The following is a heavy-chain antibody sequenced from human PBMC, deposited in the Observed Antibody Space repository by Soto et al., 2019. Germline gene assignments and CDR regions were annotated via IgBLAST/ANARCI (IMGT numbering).Heavy chain of an antibody. CDR1: GGTFSSYA. CDR3: ASPYYSGSYKRNAFDI. J-gene: IGHJ3*02. Sequence: QVQLVQSGAEVKKTGSSVKVSCKASGGTFSSYAIRWVRQAPGQGLEWMGGIIPIFGTATYAQKFQGRVTITADKSTSTAYMELSSLRSEDTDVYYCASPYYSGSYKRNAFDIWGQGTMVTVSS. D-gene: IGHD1-26*01. CDR2: IIPIFGTA. V-gene: IGHV1-69*06.